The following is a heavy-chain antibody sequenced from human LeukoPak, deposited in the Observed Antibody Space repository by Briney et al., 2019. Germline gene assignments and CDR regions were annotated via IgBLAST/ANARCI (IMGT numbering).Heavy chain of an antibody. CDR2: INPNSGGT. CDR3: ARDRVSGSPDYYYYYMDV. J-gene: IGHJ6*03. Sequence: ASVKVSCKASGYTFTGYYMHWVRQAPGQGLEWMGWINPNSGGTNYAQKFQGRVTMTRDTSISTAYMELSRLRSDETAVYYCARDRVSGSPDYYYYYMDVWGKGTTVTVSS. V-gene: IGHV1-2*02. CDR1: GYTFTGYY. D-gene: IGHD1-26*01.